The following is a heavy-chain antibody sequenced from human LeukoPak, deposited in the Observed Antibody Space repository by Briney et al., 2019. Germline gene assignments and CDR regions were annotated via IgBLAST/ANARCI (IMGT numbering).Heavy chain of an antibody. V-gene: IGHV4-4*07. CDR1: GGSISGYY. J-gene: IGHJ4*02. CDR2: IYTSGST. D-gene: IGHD6-13*01. Sequence: SETLSLTCTVSGGSISGYYWSWIRQPAGKGLEWIGRIYTSGSTSYNPSLKSRVTMSVDTSKNQFSLKLSSVTAADTAVYYCARGGSSSWRIGYYFDYWGQGTLVTVSS. CDR3: ARGGSSSWRIGYYFDY.